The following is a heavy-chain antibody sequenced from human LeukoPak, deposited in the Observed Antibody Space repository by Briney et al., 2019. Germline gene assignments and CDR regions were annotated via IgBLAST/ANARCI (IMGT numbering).Heavy chain of an antibody. J-gene: IGHJ5*02. CDR3: AREGYYGSGSA. CDR1: GGSFSGYY. Sequence: SETLSLTCAVYGGSFSGYYWSWIRQPPGKGLEWIGEINHSGSTNYNPSLKSRVTISVDTSKNQFSLKLSSVTAADTAVYYCAREGYYGSGSAWGQGTLVTVSS. D-gene: IGHD3-10*01. V-gene: IGHV4-34*01. CDR2: INHSGST.